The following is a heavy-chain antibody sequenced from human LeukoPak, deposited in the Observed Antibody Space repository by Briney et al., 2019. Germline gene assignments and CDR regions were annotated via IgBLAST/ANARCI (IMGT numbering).Heavy chain of an antibody. V-gene: IGHV4-4*07. Sequence: PSETLSLTCTVSGGSTSSYYWSWIRQPAGKTLEWIGRVYTSGSTIYNPSLRSRVTMSVDTSKNQLSLKVTSVTAADTAVYYCARAGSYSPNWFDPWGQGTLVTVSP. CDR3: ARAGSYSPNWFDP. J-gene: IGHJ5*02. D-gene: IGHD1-26*01. CDR2: VYTSGST. CDR1: GGSTSSYY.